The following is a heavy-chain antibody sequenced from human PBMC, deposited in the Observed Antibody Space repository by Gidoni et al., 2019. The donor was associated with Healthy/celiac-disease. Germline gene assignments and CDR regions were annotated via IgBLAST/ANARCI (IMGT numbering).Heavy chain of an antibody. D-gene: IGHD2-8*01. CDR2: MNTNSGNT. CDR1: GYTFTSYD. J-gene: IGHJ3*02. CDR3: VLMVYDAFDI. V-gene: IGHV1-8*01. Sequence: QVQLVQSGAEVTKPGASVKVSCKASGYTFTSYDLNWVRQATGQGLEWMGWMNTNSGNTGYAQKFQGRVTMTRNTSISTAYMERSSLRSEDTAVYYCVLMVYDAFDIWGQGTMVTVSS.